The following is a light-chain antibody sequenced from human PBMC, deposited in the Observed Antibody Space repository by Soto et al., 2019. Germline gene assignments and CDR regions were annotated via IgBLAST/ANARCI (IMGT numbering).Light chain of an antibody. CDR1: QSVTNY. Sequence: EIFLTQSPDTLSLSPGERATLTCRASQSVTNYIAWYQQRPGQAPRLLIYDASNRATGIPARFSGSGSGTEFTLTISSLQPGDFATYYCQHYNTYPWTFGQGTKVDIK. CDR3: QHYNTYPWT. V-gene: IGKV3-11*01. CDR2: DAS. J-gene: IGKJ1*01.